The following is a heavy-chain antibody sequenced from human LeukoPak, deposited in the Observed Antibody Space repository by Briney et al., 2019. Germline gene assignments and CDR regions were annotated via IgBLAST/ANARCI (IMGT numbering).Heavy chain of an antibody. V-gene: IGHV4-4*02. CDR3: ASQLRYSSGWSGVVVYFDY. Sequence: GSLRLSCAASGFTFSSYSMNWVRQPPGKGLEWIGEIYHSGSTNYNPSLKSRVTISVDKSKNQFSLRLSSVTAADTAVYYCASQLRYSSGWSGVVVYFDYWGQGTLVTVSS. D-gene: IGHD6-19*01. CDR1: GFTFSSYSM. J-gene: IGHJ4*02. CDR2: IYHSGST.